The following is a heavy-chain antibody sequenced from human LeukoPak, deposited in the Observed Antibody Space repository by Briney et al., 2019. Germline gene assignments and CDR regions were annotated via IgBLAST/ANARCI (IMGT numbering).Heavy chain of an antibody. CDR2: IKEGGSIQ. V-gene: IGHV3-7*01. J-gene: IGHJ4*02. CDR3: ARDVWTGVAVSDY. CDR1: GFTFSSYW. Sequence: GGSLRLSCVASGFTFSSYWMTWVRQAPGKGLEWLANIKEGGSIQYYLDSVRGRFTISRDNAKTSVYLQLNSLRADDTAVYYCARDVWTGVAVSDYWGQETLVTVSS. D-gene: IGHD6-19*01.